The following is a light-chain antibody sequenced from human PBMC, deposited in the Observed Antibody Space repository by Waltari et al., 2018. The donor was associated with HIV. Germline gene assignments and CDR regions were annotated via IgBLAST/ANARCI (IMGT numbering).Light chain of an antibody. CDR1: SGSVSTTFY. Sequence: QTVVTQEPSFSVSPGGTVTLTCGLSSGSVSTTFYPSWYQHTPGQAPRTLIYNTNTRSSGVPDRFSGSILGNKAALNITGAQADDECDYYCVLYMGSGISVFGGGTKLTVL. V-gene: IGLV8-61*01. CDR2: NTN. CDR3: VLYMGSGISV. J-gene: IGLJ2*01.